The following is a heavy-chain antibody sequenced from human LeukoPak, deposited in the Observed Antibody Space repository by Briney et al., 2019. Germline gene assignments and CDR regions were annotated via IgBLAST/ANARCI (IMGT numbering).Heavy chain of an antibody. CDR3: AREGGAAAAYFDY. J-gene: IGHJ4*02. CDR1: GFTFSSYS. Sequence: PGGSLRPSCAASGFTFSSYSMNWVRQAPGKGLEWVSSISSSSSYIYYADSVKGRFTISRDNAKNSLYLQMNSLRAEDTAVYYCAREGGAAAAYFDYWGQGTLVTVSS. V-gene: IGHV3-21*01. D-gene: IGHD6-13*01. CDR2: ISSSSSYI.